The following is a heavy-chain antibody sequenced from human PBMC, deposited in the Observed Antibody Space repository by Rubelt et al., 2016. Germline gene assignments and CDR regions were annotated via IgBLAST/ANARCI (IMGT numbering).Heavy chain of an antibody. CDR1: GFTFNNAW. D-gene: IGHD1-26*01. Sequence: EVQLVESGGGLVQPGGSLRLSCAASGFTFNNAWMHWVRQAPGKGLEWVGRIKSKSDGGTTDYAAPVKGRFTISRKDSKNTLYLQMNNLKTEDTAVYYCTTLPYIVRGSTVDYWGQGTLVTVSS. CDR3: TTLPYIVRGSTVDY. CDR2: IKSKSDGGTT. J-gene: IGHJ4*02. V-gene: IGHV3-15*07.